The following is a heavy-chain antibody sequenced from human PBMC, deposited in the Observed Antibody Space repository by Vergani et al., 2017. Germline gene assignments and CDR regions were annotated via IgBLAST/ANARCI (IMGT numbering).Heavy chain of an antibody. D-gene: IGHD3-16*01. CDR2: ISSSSSTI. V-gene: IGHV3-48*02. J-gene: IGHJ4*02. Sequence: EVQLVESGGGLVQPGGSLRLSCAASGFTFSSYSMNWVRQAPGKGLEWVSYISSSSSTIYYADSVKGRFTIARDNAKTSLYLQMNSLRDEDTAVYYCAISRGGTPRSFDYWGQGTLVTVSS. CDR3: AISRGGTPRSFDY. CDR1: GFTFSSYS.